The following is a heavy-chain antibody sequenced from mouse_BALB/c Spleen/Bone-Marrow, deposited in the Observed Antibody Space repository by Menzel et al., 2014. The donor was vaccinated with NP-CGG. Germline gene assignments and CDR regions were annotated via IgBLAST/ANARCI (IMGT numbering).Heavy chain of an antibody. CDR2: IDPANVNT. CDR1: GFNIKNTY. J-gene: IGHJ3*01. Sequence: VQLQQSGAELVKPGASVKLSCTASGFNIKNTYIHWVKQRPEQGLEWIGRIDPANVNTKYDPKFQGKATITADTSSNTAYQQLSSLTSEDTAVYYCATYYYGSSLFAYWGQGTLVTVSA. CDR3: ATYYYGSSLFAY. V-gene: IGHV14-3*02. D-gene: IGHD1-1*01.